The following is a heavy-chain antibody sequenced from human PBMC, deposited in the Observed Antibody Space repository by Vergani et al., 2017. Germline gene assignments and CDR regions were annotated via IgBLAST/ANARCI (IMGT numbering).Heavy chain of an antibody. CDR3: ARVIAAAGTNWFDP. J-gene: IGHJ5*02. CDR2: ISSNGGST. V-gene: IGHV3-64*01. CDR1: GFTFSSYA. D-gene: IGHD6-13*01. Sequence: EVQLVESGGGLVQPGGSLRLSCAASGFTFSSYAMHWVRQAPGKGREYVSAISSNGGSTYYANSVKGRFTISRDNSKNTLYLQMGSRRAEDMAVYYCARVIAAAGTNWFDPWGQGTLGTGSS.